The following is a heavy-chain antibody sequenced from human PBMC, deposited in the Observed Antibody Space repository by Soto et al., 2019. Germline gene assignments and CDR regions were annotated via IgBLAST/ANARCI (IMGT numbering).Heavy chain of an antibody. CDR2: IYYSGST. J-gene: IGHJ4*02. Sequence: LSLTCTVSGGSVSSGSYYWSWIRQPPGKGLEWIGYIYYSGSTNYNPSLKSRVTISVDTSKNQFSLKLSSVTAADTAVYYCARTMVGARAGYFDYWGRGTLVTVSS. CDR1: GGSVSSGSYY. V-gene: IGHV4-61*01. CDR3: ARTMVGARAGYFDY. D-gene: IGHD1-26*01.